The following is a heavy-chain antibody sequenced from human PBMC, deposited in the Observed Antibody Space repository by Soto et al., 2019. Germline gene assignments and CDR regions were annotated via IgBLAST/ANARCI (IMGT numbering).Heavy chain of an antibody. CDR1: GFTFSSNG. CDR3: AKDRSSTWSFDY. Sequence: QVQLVESGGGVVQPGRSLRLACVASGFTFSSNGMHWVRQAPGKGLEWVAVISRDGSYKKYGDSVKGRFTISRDDSKNTLYLQMDSLSADDTAVYYCAKDRSSTWSFDYWGQGTLVTVSS. V-gene: IGHV3-30*18. CDR2: ISRDGSYK. J-gene: IGHJ4*02. D-gene: IGHD6-13*01.